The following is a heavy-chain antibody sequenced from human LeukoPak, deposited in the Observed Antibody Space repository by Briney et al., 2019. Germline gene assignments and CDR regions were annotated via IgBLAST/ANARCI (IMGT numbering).Heavy chain of an antibody. V-gene: IGHV1-2*02. D-gene: IGHD3-9*01. Sequence: ASVKVSCKPSGSTFTGAYMHWVRQASGQGLEWMGWINPNSGETKFAQKFQGRVTMTRDTSISTVYMDLGGLRSDDTAVYYCARVLFNSGYVYWGQGSLVTVSS. J-gene: IGHJ4*02. CDR2: INPNSGET. CDR3: ARVLFNSGYVY. CDR1: GSTFTGAY.